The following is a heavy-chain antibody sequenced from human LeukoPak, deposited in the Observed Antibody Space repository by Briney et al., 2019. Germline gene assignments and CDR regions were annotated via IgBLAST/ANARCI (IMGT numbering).Heavy chain of an antibody. CDR3: ARDPPTAPFDY. V-gene: IGHV4-61*08. Sequence: SETLSLTCTVSGGSISSGDYYWSWIRQPPGKGLEWIGYIYYSGSTNYNPSLKSRVTISVDTSKNQFSLKLSSVTAADTAVYYCARDPPTAPFDYWGQGTLVTVSS. J-gene: IGHJ4*02. D-gene: IGHD4-17*01. CDR2: IYYSGST. CDR1: GGSISSGDYY.